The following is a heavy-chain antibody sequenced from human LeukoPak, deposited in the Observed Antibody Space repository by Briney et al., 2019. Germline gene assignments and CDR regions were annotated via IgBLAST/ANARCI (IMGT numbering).Heavy chain of an antibody. Sequence: RPSETLSLTCTASGDSISTYYWSWIRQPPGKGLDWIGFIYYSGSTKYKPSLKSRVTISVDTSKNQFSLKLSSVTAADTAVYYCARVDMAARPGAFDIWGQGTMVTVSS. CDR3: ARVDMAARPGAFDI. J-gene: IGHJ3*02. CDR1: GDSISTYY. V-gene: IGHV4-59*01. D-gene: IGHD6-6*01. CDR2: IYYSGST.